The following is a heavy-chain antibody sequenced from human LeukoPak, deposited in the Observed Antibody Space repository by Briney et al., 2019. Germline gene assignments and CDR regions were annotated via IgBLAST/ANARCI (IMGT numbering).Heavy chain of an antibody. CDR3: ARSSYPYYFDY. CDR1: GFTFNTYW. J-gene: IGHJ4*02. V-gene: IGHV3-74*01. Sequence: GGSLRLSCAASGFTFNTYWMHWVRQAPGKGLVWVSRINNDGSSTIYADSVRGRFTISRDNAKNTLYLQMNGLRAEDRSVYFCARSSYPYYFDYWGQGALVTVSS. CDR2: INNDGSST. D-gene: IGHD3-10*01.